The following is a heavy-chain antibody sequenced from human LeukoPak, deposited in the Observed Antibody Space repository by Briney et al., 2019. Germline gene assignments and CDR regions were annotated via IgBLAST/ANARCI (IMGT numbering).Heavy chain of an antibody. J-gene: IGHJ4*02. CDR1: GGSISSSSYY. CDR3: ARGGQVDGYNYFDY. Sequence: SETLSLTCTVSGGSISSSSYYWGWIRQPPGKGLEWIGSIYYSGSTYYNPSLKSRVTISVDTSKNQFSLKLSSVTAADTAVYYCARGGQVDGYNYFDYWGQGTLVTVSS. V-gene: IGHV4-39*07. D-gene: IGHD5-12*01. CDR2: IYYSGST.